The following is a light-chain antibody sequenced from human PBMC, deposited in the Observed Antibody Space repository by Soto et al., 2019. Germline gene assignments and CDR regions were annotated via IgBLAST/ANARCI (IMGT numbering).Light chain of an antibody. CDR1: RSDIGGYNY. J-gene: IGLJ2*01. V-gene: IGLV2-14*01. CDR2: EVS. Sequence: QSVLTQPASVSGSPGQSITISCTGTRSDIGGYNYVSWYQQHPGKAPKLIIFEVSVRPSGVSNRFSGSKSGNTASLTISGLQAEDESDYYCSSFTRFGTVVFGGGTKVTVL. CDR3: SSFTRFGTVV.